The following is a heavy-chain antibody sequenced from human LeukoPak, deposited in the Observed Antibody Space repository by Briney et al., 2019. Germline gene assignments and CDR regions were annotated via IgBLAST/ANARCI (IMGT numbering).Heavy chain of an antibody. CDR2: TGASDGST. D-gene: IGHD4-17*01. CDR1: GFTFSSYP. CDR3: AKAGPRKDYEVDY. Sequence: PGGSLRLSCEASGFTFSSYPMSWVRQAPGRGLEWVSTTGASDGSTYYADSVKGRFTISRDNSKNTLYLQMNSLRAEDTAVYYCAKAGPRKDYEVDYWGQGTLVTVSS. V-gene: IGHV3-23*01. J-gene: IGHJ4*02.